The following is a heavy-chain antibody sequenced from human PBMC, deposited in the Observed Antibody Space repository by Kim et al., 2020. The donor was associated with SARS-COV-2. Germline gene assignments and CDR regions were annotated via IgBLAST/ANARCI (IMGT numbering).Heavy chain of an antibody. CDR3: ARELLWFGELYLY. CDR2: INAGSGNT. V-gene: IGHV1-3*01. Sequence: ASVKVSCKASGYTFTSYAMHWVRQAPGQRLEWMGRINAGSGNTKYSQKFQGRVTITRDTSASTAYMELSSLRSEDTAVYYCARELLWFGELYLYWGQGT. D-gene: IGHD3-10*01. CDR1: GYTFTSYA. J-gene: IGHJ4*02.